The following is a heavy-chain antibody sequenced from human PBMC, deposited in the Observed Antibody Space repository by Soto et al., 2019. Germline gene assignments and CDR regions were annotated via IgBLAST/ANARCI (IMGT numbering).Heavy chain of an antibody. V-gene: IGHV3-21*01. Sequence: EVQLVESGGGLVKPGGSLRLSCAASEFTFSSYSMNWVRQAPGKGLEWVSSISSSSSYIYYADSVKGRFTISRDNAKNSLYLQMNSLRAEDTAVYYCATMTTVTSDYWGQGTLVTVSS. CDR3: ATMTTVTSDY. J-gene: IGHJ4*02. D-gene: IGHD4-4*01. CDR2: ISSSSSYI. CDR1: EFTFSSYS.